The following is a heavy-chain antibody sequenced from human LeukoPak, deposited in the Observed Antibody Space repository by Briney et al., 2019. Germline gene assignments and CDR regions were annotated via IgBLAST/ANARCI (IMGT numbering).Heavy chain of an antibody. D-gene: IGHD2-15*01. CDR1: GFSVSGHY. V-gene: IGHV3-53*01. Sequence: GGSLRLFCAASGFSVSGHYMSWVRQAPGKGLEWVSIIFIGATTYSADFVKGRFITSTDKSKSTLYLQINNLRVEDTALYFCAKRYCSGDNCVSGSGLFDYCSQGTLVTVSS. CDR3: AKRYCSGDNCVSGSGLFDY. CDR2: IFIGATT. J-gene: IGHJ4*02.